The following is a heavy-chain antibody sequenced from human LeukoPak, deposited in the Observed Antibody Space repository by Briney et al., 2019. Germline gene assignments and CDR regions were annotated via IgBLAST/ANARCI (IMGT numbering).Heavy chain of an antibody. CDR3: ARGGVNYWNPRY. CDR1: GFTFSSYW. D-gene: IGHD1-1*01. Sequence: GGSLRLSCAASGFTFSSYWMHWVRQAPGKGLEWVSLLYSGGSTYYADSVEGRFTISRDDSKNTIFLQMNTLRAEDTATYYCARGGVNYWNPRYWGQGTLVTVSS. J-gene: IGHJ4*02. CDR2: LYSGGST. V-gene: IGHV3-53*01.